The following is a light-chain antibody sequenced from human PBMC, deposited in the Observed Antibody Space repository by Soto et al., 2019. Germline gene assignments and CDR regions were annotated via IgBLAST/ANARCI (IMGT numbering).Light chain of an antibody. CDR2: DVS. CDR3: SSYTSRSTLGV. V-gene: IGLV2-14*03. Sequence: QSVLTQPASVSGSPGQSITISCTGTNSDIGGYNYVSWYQQHPGKAPKLMIYDVSNRPSGVSYRFSGSKSGNTASLTISGLQAEDEADYYCSSYTSRSTLGVFSGGTKLTVL. CDR1: NSDIGGYNY. J-gene: IGLJ2*01.